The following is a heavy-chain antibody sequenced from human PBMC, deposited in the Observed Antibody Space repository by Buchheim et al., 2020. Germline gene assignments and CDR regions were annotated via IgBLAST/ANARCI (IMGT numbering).Heavy chain of an antibody. CDR1: GGTFSSYA. CDR3: ASLVSATDIVVVPAAIRHYYYYMDV. D-gene: IGHD2-2*02. V-gene: IGHV1-69*01. J-gene: IGHJ6*03. Sequence: QVQLVQSGAEVKKPGSSVKVSCKASGGTFSSYAISWVRQAPGQGLEWMGGIIPIFGTANYAQKFQGRVTITADESTSTAYMELSSLRSEDTAVYYCASLVSATDIVVVPAAIRHYYYYMDVWGKGTT. CDR2: IIPIFGTA.